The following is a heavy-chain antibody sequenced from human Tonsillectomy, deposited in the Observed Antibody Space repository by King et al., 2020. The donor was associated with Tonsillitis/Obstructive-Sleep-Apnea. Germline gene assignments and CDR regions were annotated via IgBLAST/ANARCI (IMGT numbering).Heavy chain of an antibody. CDR3: ANYNFWSGFALFDP. CDR2: INSDGSST. Sequence: VQLVESGGGLVQPGGSLRLSCAASGFTFSSSWMHWVRQAPGKGLVWVSRINSDGSSTSYADSVKGRFTISRDNAKNTLYLQMNSLRAEDTAVYYYANYNFWSGFALFDPWGQGPLVTVSS. J-gene: IGHJ5*02. V-gene: IGHV3-74*01. D-gene: IGHD3-3*01. CDR1: GFTFSSSW.